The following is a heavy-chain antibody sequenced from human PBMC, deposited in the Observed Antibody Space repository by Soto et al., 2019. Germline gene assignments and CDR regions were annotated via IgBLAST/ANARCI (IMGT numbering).Heavy chain of an antibody. J-gene: IGHJ4*02. CDR2: IRAYNGNT. Sequence: GASVKVSCKASGYTFTSYGISWVRQAPGQGLEWMGWIRAYNGNTNYAQKLQGRVTMTTDTSTSTAYMELRSLRSDDTAVYYCARVLASIAAAGTEADYWGQGTLVTVSS. V-gene: IGHV1-18*01. CDR3: ARVLASIAAAGTEADY. CDR1: GYTFTSYG. D-gene: IGHD6-13*01.